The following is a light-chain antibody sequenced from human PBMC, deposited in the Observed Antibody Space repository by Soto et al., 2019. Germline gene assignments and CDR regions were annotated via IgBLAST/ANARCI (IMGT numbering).Light chain of an antibody. V-gene: IGKV3-11*01. J-gene: IGKJ1*01. CDR2: DAS. CDR3: QHRSNWPRT. CDR1: QSVSTY. Sequence: EIVLTQSPATLSLSPGERATLSCRASQSVSTYLAWYQQKPGQAPRLIIYDASSRATGIPARFSVSGSGTDFTLTISSLEPEEFAVYYCQHRSNWPRTFGQGTKVEI.